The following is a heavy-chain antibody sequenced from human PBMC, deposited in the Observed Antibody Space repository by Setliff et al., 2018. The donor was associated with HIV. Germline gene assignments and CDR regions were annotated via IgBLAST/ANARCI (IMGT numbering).Heavy chain of an antibody. Sequence: PGESLKISCAASGFTFGNFWMHWVRQAPGKGLEWVANIKQDGRDKYYVDSVKDRFTISRDNTRMSLYLEMSSLRADDTAVYYCAREVYRSPSFNYWGHGVLVTVSS. CDR1: GFTFGNFW. J-gene: IGHJ4*01. CDR3: AREVYRSPSFNY. CDR2: IKQDGRDK. D-gene: IGHD4-4*01. V-gene: IGHV3-7*03.